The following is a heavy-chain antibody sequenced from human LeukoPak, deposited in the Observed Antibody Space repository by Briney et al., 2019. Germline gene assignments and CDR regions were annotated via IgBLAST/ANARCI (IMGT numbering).Heavy chain of an antibody. CDR1: GITFSSYS. Sequence: QSGGSLRLSCGASGITFSSYSMNWVRQAPGKGLEWVSYISSSGSTKYYADSVKGRFTISRDNAWNSLYLQMNSLRAEDTAVYFCARGGLSIMGYWGQGTLVTVSS. D-gene: IGHD2/OR15-2a*01. J-gene: IGHJ4*02. CDR2: ISSSGSTK. V-gene: IGHV3-48*01. CDR3: ARGGLSIMGY.